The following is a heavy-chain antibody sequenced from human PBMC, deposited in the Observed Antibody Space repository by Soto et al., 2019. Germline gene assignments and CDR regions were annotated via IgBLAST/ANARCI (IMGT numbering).Heavy chain of an antibody. Sequence: SQTLSLTCAISGDSVSRNSAAWNWIRQSPSRGLEWLGRTYYRSKWSNEYAVSVKSRITINPDTSKNQFSLQLNSVTPEDTAVYYCACEGDEYDAFDIWGQGTMVTVSS. J-gene: IGHJ3*02. CDR3: ACEGDEYDAFDI. V-gene: IGHV6-1*01. CDR2: TYYRSKWSN. CDR1: GDSVSRNSAA.